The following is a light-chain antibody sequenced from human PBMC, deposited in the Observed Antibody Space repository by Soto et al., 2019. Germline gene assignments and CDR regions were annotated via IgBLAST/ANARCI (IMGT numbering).Light chain of an antibody. CDR2: DVS. V-gene: IGLV2-14*01. J-gene: IGLJ1*01. CDR3: SSYTSSSTLEGV. Sequence: SALTQPASVSRSPGQSLTITCTGTSSDVGGYNYVSWYQQHPGKAPKLMIYDVSNRPSGVSNRFSGSKSGNTASLTISGLQAEDEADYYCSSYTSSSTLEGVFGTGTKVTV. CDR1: SSDVGGYNY.